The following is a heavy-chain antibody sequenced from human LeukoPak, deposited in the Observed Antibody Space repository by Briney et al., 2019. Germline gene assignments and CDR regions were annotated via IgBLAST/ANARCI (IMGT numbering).Heavy chain of an antibody. D-gene: IGHD3-16*01. CDR3: ARDQGEWPYYYYMDV. V-gene: IGHV4-39*02. CDR2: IYYSGTT. CDR1: GGSISSSDYY. Sequence: SETLSLTCTVSGGSISSSDYYWGWIRQPPGKGLEWIASIYYSGTTHYNPSLKSRVTMSLDTSKNQFSLKLSSVTAADTAVYYCARDQGEWPYYYYMDVWGKGTTVTVSS. J-gene: IGHJ6*03.